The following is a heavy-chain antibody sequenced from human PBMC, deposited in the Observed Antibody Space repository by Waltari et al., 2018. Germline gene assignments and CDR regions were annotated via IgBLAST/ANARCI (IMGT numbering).Heavy chain of an antibody. CDR2: MNPTSGNT. CDR3: ARGKYSSSLSYYYGMDV. CDR1: GYTFTSYD. Sequence: QVQLVQSGAEVKKPGASVKVSCKASGYTFTSYDINWVRQATGQGLEWMGWMNPTSGNTGDAQKFQGRVTITRNTSISTAYMELSSLRSEDTAVYYCARGKYSSSLSYYYGMDVWGQGTTVTVSS. V-gene: IGHV1-8*03. J-gene: IGHJ6*02. D-gene: IGHD6-13*01.